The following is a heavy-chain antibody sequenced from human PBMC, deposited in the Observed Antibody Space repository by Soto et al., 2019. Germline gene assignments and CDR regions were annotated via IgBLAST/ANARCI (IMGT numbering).Heavy chain of an antibody. CDR1: GFTFSDYY. CDR2: ISGSGSTT. CDR3: ARSSLTYFEF. V-gene: IGHV3-11*01. J-gene: IGHJ4*02. Sequence: GGSLRLSCTASGFTFSDYYMSWIRQAPGKGLEWLAYISGSGSTTYYTDSVKGRFAISRDNARTSLYLQINSLRVEDSAVYYCARSSLTYFEFWGQGTLVTVST.